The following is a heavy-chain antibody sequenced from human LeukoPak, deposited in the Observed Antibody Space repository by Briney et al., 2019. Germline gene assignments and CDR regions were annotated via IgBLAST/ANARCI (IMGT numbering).Heavy chain of an antibody. D-gene: IGHD3-22*01. CDR1: GFTFNNFG. J-gene: IGHJ5*01. CDR2: IGYDESKK. V-gene: IGHV3-30*02. Sequence: GGSLRLSCEASGFTFNNFGMHWVRQAPGKGLEWVAFIGYDESKKYYAESVKGRFTISRDDSKNTLYLQMNSLRAEDTAVYYCAKGGSYYDSTFDSWGQGTLVTVSS. CDR3: AKGGSYYDSTFDS.